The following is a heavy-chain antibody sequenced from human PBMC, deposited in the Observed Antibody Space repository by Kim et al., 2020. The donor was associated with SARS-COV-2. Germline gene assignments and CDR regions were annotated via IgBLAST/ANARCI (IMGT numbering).Heavy chain of an antibody. Sequence: GGSLRLSCAASGFTFTTYAMSWVRQAPGKGLEWVSAISSNGVNTYYADSVKGRFTISRDLSKNTLYLQMHSLRAEDTAIYYCARDIEGRYGYNYYYGMDV. CDR2: ISSNGVNT. J-gene: IGHJ6*01. CDR3: ARDIEGRYGYNYYYGMDV. V-gene: IGHV3-23*01. D-gene: IGHD5-18*01. CDR1: GFTFTTYA.